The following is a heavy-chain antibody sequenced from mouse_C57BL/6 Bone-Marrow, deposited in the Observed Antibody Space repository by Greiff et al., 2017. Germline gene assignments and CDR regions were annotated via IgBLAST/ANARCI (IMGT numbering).Heavy chain of an antibody. V-gene: IGHV1-59*01. J-gene: IGHJ3*01. Sequence: VQLQQPGAELVRPGTSVKLSCKASGYTFTSYWMHWVKQRPGQGLEWIGVIDPSDSYTNYNQKFKGKATLTVDTSSSTAYMQLSSLTSDDSAVYYCARWGTAQIAYWGQGTLVTVSA. D-gene: IGHD3-2*02. CDR3: ARWGTAQIAY. CDR2: IDPSDSYT. CDR1: GYTFTSYW.